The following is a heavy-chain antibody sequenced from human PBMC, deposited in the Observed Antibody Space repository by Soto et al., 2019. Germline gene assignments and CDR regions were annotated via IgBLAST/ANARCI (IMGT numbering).Heavy chain of an antibody. CDR1: GGSISSGGYS. CDR3: ARAHYYYGMDV. Sequence: LSLTCGVSGGSISSGGYSWNWIRQPPGKGLEWIGYIYQSGSSYYNPSLKSRVTISIDRSKNQFSLKLSSVTAADTAMYYCARAHYYYGMDVWGQGTTVTVSS. CDR2: IYQSGSS. J-gene: IGHJ6*01. V-gene: IGHV4-30-2*01.